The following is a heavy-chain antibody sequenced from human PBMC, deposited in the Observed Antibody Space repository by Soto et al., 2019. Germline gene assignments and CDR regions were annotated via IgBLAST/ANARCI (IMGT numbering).Heavy chain of an antibody. V-gene: IGHV3-11*01. Sequence: QVQLVESGGGLVKPGGSLRLSCAASGFAFSDYYMSWIRQAPGKGLEWISYISGTGNTIYYADSVKGRFTISRDNAKDSLYLQMNSLRAEDSAVYYCGSEGNRFQHWGQGTLVPVSS. D-gene: IGHD3-10*01. CDR1: GFAFSDYY. J-gene: IGHJ1*01. CDR3: GSEGNRFQH. CDR2: ISGTGNTI.